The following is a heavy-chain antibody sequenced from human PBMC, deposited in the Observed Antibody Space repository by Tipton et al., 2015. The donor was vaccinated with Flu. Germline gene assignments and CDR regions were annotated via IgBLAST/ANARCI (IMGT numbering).Heavy chain of an antibody. CDR2: IHRYGTT. V-gene: IGHV4-38-2*01. CDR1: GDSISSDYF. D-gene: IGHD3-10*01. Sequence: TLSLTCVVSGDSISSDYFWGWIRQPPGKGLEWIATIHRYGTTYYNPSLKSRATISMDTSKSQLSLKMRSVTAADTAMYYCARVDRGVNDYWGQGALVTVSS. CDR3: ARVDRGVNDY. J-gene: IGHJ4*02.